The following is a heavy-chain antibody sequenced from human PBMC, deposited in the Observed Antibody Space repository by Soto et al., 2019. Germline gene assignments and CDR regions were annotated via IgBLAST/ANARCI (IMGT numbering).Heavy chain of an antibody. CDR2: ISAVNGDT. J-gene: IGHJ4*02. CDR3: AREAGWQRMVPYD. V-gene: IGHV1-18*04. Sequence: QVQLVQSGTEVKKPGASVNVSCKAFGYTFTSYGFSWVRQVPGQGLGWLGWISAVNGDTQYTQTMKGRLTVTTDTSTTTVHMELRSLTPADTAVYYCAREAGWQRMVPYDWGQGTLVTVS. D-gene: IGHD6-25*01. CDR1: GYTFTSYG.